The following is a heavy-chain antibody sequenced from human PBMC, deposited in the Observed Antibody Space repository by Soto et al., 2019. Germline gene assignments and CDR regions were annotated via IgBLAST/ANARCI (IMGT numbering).Heavy chain of an antibody. Sequence: EVQLVESGGGLVQPGGSLRLSCAASGFTFSSYWMHWVRQAPGKGLVWVSGINSDGRSTNYADSVKGRFTISRDNAKNTLYLQMNSLRDEDTAVYYCASYYGSGIYHPKYGGQGTLVTVAS. CDR3: ASYYGSGIYHPKY. V-gene: IGHV3-74*01. D-gene: IGHD3-10*01. J-gene: IGHJ4*02. CDR2: INSDGRST. CDR1: GFTFSSYW.